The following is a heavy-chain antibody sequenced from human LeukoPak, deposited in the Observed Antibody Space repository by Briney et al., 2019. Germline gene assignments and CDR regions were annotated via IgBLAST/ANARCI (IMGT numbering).Heavy chain of an antibody. CDR2: IYPGDSDT. V-gene: IGHV5-51*03. J-gene: IGHJ4*02. CDR3: ARATPYDYYDSSGYLTYFDY. CDR1: GYSFTSYW. Sequence: KPGESLKISCEGSGYSFTSYWIGWVRQMPGKGLEWMGIIYPGDSDTRYSPSFQGQVTISADKSISTAYLQWSSLKASDTAMYYCARATPYDYYDSSGYLTYFDYWGQGTLVTVSS. D-gene: IGHD3-22*01.